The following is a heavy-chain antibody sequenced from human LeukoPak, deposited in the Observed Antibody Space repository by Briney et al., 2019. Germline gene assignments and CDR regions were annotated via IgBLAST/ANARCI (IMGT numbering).Heavy chain of an antibody. Sequence: GSVKVSCKASGYTFTSYYMHWVRQAPGQGLEWMGLINPTGGSIGYAHAFQGRVTMTRAMSTSTDYMELRSLRSEDTAIYYCARDNSVGDNECWFDPWGQGTLVTVSS. CDR1: GYTFTSYY. J-gene: IGHJ5*02. D-gene: IGHD1-26*01. V-gene: IGHV1-46*01. CDR2: INPTGGSI. CDR3: ARDNSVGDNECWFDP.